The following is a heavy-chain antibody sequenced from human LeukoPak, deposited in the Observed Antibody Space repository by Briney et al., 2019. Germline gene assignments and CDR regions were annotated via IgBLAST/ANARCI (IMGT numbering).Heavy chain of an antibody. CDR1: GFTFSSYG. CDR2: ISYDGSNK. V-gene: IGHV3-30*19. D-gene: IGHD1-26*01. J-gene: IGHJ4*02. CDR3: ARDVGASSSDY. Sequence: GGSLRLSCAASGFTFSSYGMHWVRQAPGKGLEWVAVISYDGSNKYYADSVKGRFTISRDNSKNTLYLQMNSLRAEDTAVYYCARDVGASSSDYWGQGTLVTVSS.